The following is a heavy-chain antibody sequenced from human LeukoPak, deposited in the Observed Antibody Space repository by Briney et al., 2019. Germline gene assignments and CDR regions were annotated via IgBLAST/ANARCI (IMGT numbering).Heavy chain of an antibody. CDR1: SGSITSSSYY. CDR2: VYYSGST. CDR3: ARQSIAARGYYYYMDV. D-gene: IGHD6-6*01. Sequence: PSETLSLTCAVSSGSITSSSYYWGWIRQPPGKGLEWIGSVYYSGSTNYNPSLKSSVTMSVDTPKNQFSLKLTSVTAADTAVYYCARQSIAARGYYYYMDVWGKGTTVTVSS. J-gene: IGHJ6*03. V-gene: IGHV4-39*01.